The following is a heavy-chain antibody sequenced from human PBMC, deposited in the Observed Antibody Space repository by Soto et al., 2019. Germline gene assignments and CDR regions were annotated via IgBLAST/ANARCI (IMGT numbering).Heavy chain of an antibody. D-gene: IGHD4-17*01. CDR1: GFTFSSYG. V-gene: IGHV3-33*01. Sequence: QVQLVESGGGVVQPGRSLRLSCAASGFTFSSYGMHWVRQAPGKGLEWVAVIWYDGSNKYYADSVKGRFTITRDISKNTLYLQMNSLRAEDTAVYYCARDYRDYGDHNWFDPWGQGTLVTVSS. CDR2: IWYDGSNK. CDR3: ARDYRDYGDHNWFDP. J-gene: IGHJ5*02.